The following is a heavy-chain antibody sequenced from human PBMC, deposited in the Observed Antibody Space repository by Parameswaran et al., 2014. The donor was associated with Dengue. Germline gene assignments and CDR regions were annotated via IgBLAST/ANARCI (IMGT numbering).Heavy chain of an antibody. CDR3: ATQGSSSWYFYYYGMDV. D-gene: IGHD6-13*01. J-gene: IGHJ6*02. Sequence: PGKGLEWVANIKQDGSEKYYVDSVKGRFTISRDNAKNSLYLQMNSLRAEDTAVYYCATQGSSSWYFYYYGMDVWGQGTTVTVSS. CDR2: IKQDGSEK. V-gene: IGHV3-7*01.